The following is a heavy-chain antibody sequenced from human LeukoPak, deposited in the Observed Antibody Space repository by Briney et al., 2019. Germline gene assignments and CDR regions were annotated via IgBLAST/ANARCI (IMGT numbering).Heavy chain of an antibody. V-gene: IGHV3-23*01. CDR2: ISGSGGST. J-gene: IGHJ4*02. CDR3: AKPRSGSYDFDY. D-gene: IGHD1-26*01. Sequence: GGSLRLSCAASGFTFSSYAMSWVRQAPGKGLEWVSAISGSGGSTCYADSVKGRFTISRDNSKNTLYLQMNSLRAEDTAVYYYAKPRSGSYDFDYWGQGTLVTVSS. CDR1: GFTFSSYA.